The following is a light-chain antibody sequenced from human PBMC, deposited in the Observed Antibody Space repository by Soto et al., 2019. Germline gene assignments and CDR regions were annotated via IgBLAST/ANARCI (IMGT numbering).Light chain of an antibody. CDR2: GAS. CDR3: QQYNDWWT. Sequence: EVVWTHSPVTLTFSPGERATLSCRASQSVSSNLTWYQQKPGQAPRLLIYGASTRATGVPARFSGSGSGTEFTLTISSLQSEDFAVYYCQQYNDWWTSGQGTKVAIK. CDR1: QSVSSN. V-gene: IGKV3-15*01. J-gene: IGKJ1*01.